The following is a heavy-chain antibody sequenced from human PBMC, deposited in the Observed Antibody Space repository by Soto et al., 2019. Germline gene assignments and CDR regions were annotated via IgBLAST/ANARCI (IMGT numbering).Heavy chain of an antibody. Sequence: ASVKVSCKASGYTFTGYYMHWVRQAPGQGLEWMGWINSNSGGTNYAQKFQGWVTMTRDTSISTAYMELSRLRSDDTAVYYCAAGILDYDSSGYFDYWGQGTLVTVSS. CDR2: INSNSGGT. D-gene: IGHD3-22*01. J-gene: IGHJ4*02. CDR3: AAGILDYDSSGYFDY. CDR1: GYTFTGYY. V-gene: IGHV1-2*04.